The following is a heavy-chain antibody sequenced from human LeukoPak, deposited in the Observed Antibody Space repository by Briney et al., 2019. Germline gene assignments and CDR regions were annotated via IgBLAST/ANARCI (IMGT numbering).Heavy chain of an antibody. D-gene: IGHD3-10*01. CDR2: IGTAGDT. V-gene: IGHV3-13*01. Sequence: GRSLRLSCAASGFTFSSYDMHWVRQATGKGLEWVSAIGTAGDTYYPGSVKGRFTISRENAKNSLYLQMNSLRAGDTAVYYCARSYGSGSYELDYWGQGTLVTVSS. J-gene: IGHJ4*02. CDR3: ARSYGSGSYELDY. CDR1: GFTFSSYD.